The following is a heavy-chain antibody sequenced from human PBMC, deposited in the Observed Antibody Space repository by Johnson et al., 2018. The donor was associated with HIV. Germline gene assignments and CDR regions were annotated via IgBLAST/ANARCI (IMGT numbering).Heavy chain of an antibody. J-gene: IGHJ3*02. Sequence: QVQLVESGGGVVQPGRSLRLSCAASGFTFSSYTMHWVRQAPGKGLEWVAVISYDGSNKYFADSVKGRFTISRDNSKNTLYLQMSSLRAEDTAVYYCAETPGIAAAGTGYAFDIWGQGTMVTVSS. CDR1: GFTFSSYT. CDR2: ISYDGSNK. V-gene: IGHV3-30*04. CDR3: AETPGIAAAGTGYAFDI. D-gene: IGHD6-13*01.